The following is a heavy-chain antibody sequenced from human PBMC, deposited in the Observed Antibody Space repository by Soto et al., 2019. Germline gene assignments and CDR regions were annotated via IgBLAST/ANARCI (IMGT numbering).Heavy chain of an antibody. J-gene: IGHJ4*02. V-gene: IGHV4-59*01. CDR1: GGSITSFY. CDR2: VLSSESA. CDR3: AAGGSGSAAY. Sequence: QVQLQESGPRLMKPSETLTITCAVSGGSITSFYYTWIRQPPGKGLEWIGSVLSSESAYYNPSLKSRATMSIDASKSQFSLTLTSVTAADTAFYYCAAGGSGSAAYWGQGSLVTVSS. D-gene: IGHD3-10*01.